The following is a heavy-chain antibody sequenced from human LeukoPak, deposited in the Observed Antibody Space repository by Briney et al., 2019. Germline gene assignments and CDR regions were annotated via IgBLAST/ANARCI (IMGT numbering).Heavy chain of an antibody. J-gene: IGHJ4*02. CDR2: TKTDGRST. CDR1: GFTFSDYW. Sequence: GGSLRLSCAASGFTFSDYWMHWVRQAPGKELVWVSRTKTDGRSTNYADSVKGRFTISRDNAKNTLYLRMNSLRAEDTAVYYCARGRIGGWTDYWGQGTLVTVSS. V-gene: IGHV3-74*01. D-gene: IGHD6-19*01. CDR3: ARGRIGGWTDY.